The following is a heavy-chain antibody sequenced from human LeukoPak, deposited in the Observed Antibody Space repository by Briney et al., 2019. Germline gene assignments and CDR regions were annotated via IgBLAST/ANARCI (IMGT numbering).Heavy chain of an antibody. V-gene: IGHV3-30*18. D-gene: IGHD3-3*01. Sequence: RSLRLSCAASGFTFSSCAMHWVRQAPGKGLEWVAVIANDGRDKHHADSVKGRFTISRDNSENTVYLQMNSLRSEDSGVYYCAKDKSFGAAGYHFDFWGQGALITVSS. CDR1: GFTFSSCA. CDR3: AKDKSFGAAGYHFDF. CDR2: IANDGRDK. J-gene: IGHJ4*02.